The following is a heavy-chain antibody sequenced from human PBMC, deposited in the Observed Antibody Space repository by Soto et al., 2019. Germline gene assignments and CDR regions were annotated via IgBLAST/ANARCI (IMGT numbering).Heavy chain of an antibody. J-gene: IGHJ4*02. Sequence: PSETLSLTCTVSGGSISSGGYYWSWIRQHPGKGLEWIGYIYYSGSTNYNPSLKSQVTISVDTSKNQFTLKLSSVTAAVTAVYYCARVPFSGVFWSGYYRFYYFDYWGQGTLVTVSS. CDR2: IYYSGST. CDR1: GGSISSGGYY. V-gene: IGHV4-31*01. D-gene: IGHD3-3*01. CDR3: ARVPFSGVFWSGYYRFYYFDY.